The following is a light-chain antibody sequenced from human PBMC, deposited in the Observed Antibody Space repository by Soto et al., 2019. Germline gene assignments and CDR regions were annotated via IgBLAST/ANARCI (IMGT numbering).Light chain of an antibody. J-gene: IGLJ2*01. CDR3: CSYAGSDTMI. CDR1: SSNVGSYNL. CDR2: EAS. V-gene: IGLV2-23*01. Sequence: QSALTQPASVSGSPGQSITISCTGTSSNVGSYNLVSWYQHHPGEAPKLLISEASKRHSGVSNRFSGSKSGNTASLTISGLLAEDEAHYYCCSYAGSDTMIFGGGTKLTVL.